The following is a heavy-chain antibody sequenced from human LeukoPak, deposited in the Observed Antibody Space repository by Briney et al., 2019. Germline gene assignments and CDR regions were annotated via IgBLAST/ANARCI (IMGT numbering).Heavy chain of an antibody. Sequence: SETLSLTCAVYGGSFSGYYWSWIHQPPGKGLEWIGEINHSGSTNYNPSLKSRVTISVDTSKNQFSLKLSSVTAADTAVYYCARPYYGDARYYYYMDVWGKGTTVTISS. CDR3: ARPYYGDARYYYYMDV. CDR2: INHSGST. J-gene: IGHJ6*03. D-gene: IGHD4-17*01. V-gene: IGHV4-34*01. CDR1: GGSFSGYY.